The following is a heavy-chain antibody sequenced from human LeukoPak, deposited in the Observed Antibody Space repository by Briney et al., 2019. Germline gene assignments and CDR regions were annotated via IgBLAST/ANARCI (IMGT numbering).Heavy chain of an antibody. J-gene: IGHJ4*02. CDR1: GFTFSSYG. V-gene: IGHV3-33*01. Sequence: GGSLRLSCAASGFTFSSYGMHWVRQAPGKGLEWVAVIWYDGSNKYYADSVKGRFTISRDNSKNTLYLQMNSLRAEDTAVYYCARDSNWNLEYYFDYWGQGTLVTVSS. D-gene: IGHD1-1*01. CDR2: IWYDGSNK. CDR3: ARDSNWNLEYYFDY.